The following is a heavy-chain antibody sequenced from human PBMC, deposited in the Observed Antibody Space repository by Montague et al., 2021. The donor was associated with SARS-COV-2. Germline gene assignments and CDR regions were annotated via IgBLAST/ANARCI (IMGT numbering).Heavy chain of an antibody. CDR2: IYYSGST. Sequence: SETLSLTCTVSGGSISSGSYYWGWIRQPPGKGLEWIGSIYYSGSTYYNPSLKSRVTISVDTSKNQFSLKLSSVTAADTAVYYCAREGGWLSRGSYYFDCWGQGTLVTVSS. J-gene: IGHJ4*02. CDR3: AREGGWLSRGSYYFDC. D-gene: IGHD3-22*01. CDR1: GGSISSGSYY. V-gene: IGHV4-39*07.